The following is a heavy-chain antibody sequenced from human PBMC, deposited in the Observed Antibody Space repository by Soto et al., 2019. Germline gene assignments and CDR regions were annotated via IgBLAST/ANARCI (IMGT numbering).Heavy chain of an antibody. CDR1: GFTFSSYG. CDR2: IWYDGSNK. CDR3: AKSLGVKDIVVVPAAKESSGMDV. D-gene: IGHD2-2*01. J-gene: IGHJ6*02. V-gene: IGHV3-30*02. Sequence: PGGSLRLSCAASGFTFSSYGMHWVRQAPGKGLEWVAVIWYDGSNKYYADSVKGRFTISRDNSKNTLYLQMNSLRAEDTAVYYCAKSLGVKDIVVVPAAKESSGMDVWGQGTTVTVSS.